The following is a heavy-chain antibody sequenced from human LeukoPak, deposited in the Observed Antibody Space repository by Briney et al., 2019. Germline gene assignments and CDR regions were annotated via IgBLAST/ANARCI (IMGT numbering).Heavy chain of an antibody. CDR2: IIAGMGNT. Sequence: ASVKVSCKASGYTFSTYPMHWVRQAPGQRLEWMGWIIAGMGNTKYSQKFQDRVTITRDTSANTAYMELSNLRSEDTAVYYCARDRRTYDYGSSGYYALGGFDIWGQGTMVTVSS. V-gene: IGHV1-3*01. J-gene: IGHJ3*02. CDR1: GYTFSTYP. CDR3: ARDRRTYDYGSSGYYALGGFDI. D-gene: IGHD3-22*01.